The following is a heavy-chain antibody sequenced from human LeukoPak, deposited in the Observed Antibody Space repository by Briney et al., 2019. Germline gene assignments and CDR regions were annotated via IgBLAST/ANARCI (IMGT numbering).Heavy chain of an antibody. CDR2: INPNSGGT. CDR3: ARRSGRRYCSSTSCYTAFDP. CDR1: GYTFTGYY. D-gene: IGHD2-2*02. V-gene: IGHV1-2*02. Sequence: ASVKVSCKASGYTFTGYYMHWVRQAPGQGLEWMGWINPNSGGTNYAQKFQGRVTITADESTSTAYMELSSLRSEDTAVYYCARRSGRRYCSSTSCYTAFDPWGQGTLVTVSS. J-gene: IGHJ5*02.